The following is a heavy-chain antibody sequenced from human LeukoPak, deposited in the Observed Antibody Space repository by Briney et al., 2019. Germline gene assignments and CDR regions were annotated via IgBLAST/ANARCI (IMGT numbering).Heavy chain of an antibody. CDR1: GSSISSGGYS. CDR2: IYHGGTT. J-gene: IGHJ4*02. V-gene: IGHV4-30-2*01. Sequence: SETLSHTCAVSGSSISSGGYSWGWIRQPPGKGLEWIGYIYHGGTTYSNPSLKSRVNISVDRSKNQFSLRLSSVTAADTGVFYCSRIRGGYNYFDYWGQGTLVTVSS. CDR3: SRIRGGYNYFDY. D-gene: IGHD5-24*01.